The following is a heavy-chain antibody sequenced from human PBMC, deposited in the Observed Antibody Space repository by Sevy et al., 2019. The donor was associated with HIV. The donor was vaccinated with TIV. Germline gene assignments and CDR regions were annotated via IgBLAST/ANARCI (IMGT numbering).Heavy chain of an antibody. CDR3: ARDMDNFYGMDV. J-gene: IGHJ6*02. CDR2: IYYNGNA. V-gene: IGHV4-59*11. CDR1: GVSISTHS. D-gene: IGHD3-10*01. Sequence: SETLSLTCTFSGVSISTHSWSWIRQPPGKGLEYIGYIYYNGNANYNPSFQSRVTISGDTSMNQLSLKLTSVTAADTAVYYCARDMDNFYGMDVWGQGTTVTVSS.